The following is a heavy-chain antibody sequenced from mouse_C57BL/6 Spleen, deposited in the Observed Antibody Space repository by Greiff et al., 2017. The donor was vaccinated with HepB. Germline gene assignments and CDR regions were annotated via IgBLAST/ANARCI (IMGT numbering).Heavy chain of an antibody. Sequence: QVQLQQSGAELVKPGASVKISCKASGYAFSSYWMNWVKQRPGKGLEWIGQIYPGDGDTNYNGKFKGKATLTADKSSSTAYMQLSSLTSEDSAVYFCARNWDLYAMDYWGQGTSVTVSS. CDR1: GYAFSSYW. J-gene: IGHJ4*01. D-gene: IGHD4-1*01. V-gene: IGHV1-80*01. CDR2: IYPGDGDT. CDR3: ARNWDLYAMDY.